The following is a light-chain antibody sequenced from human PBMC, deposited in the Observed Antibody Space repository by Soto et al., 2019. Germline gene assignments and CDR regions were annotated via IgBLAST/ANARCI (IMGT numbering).Light chain of an antibody. J-gene: IGKJ2*01. CDR2: AAS. V-gene: IGKV3-11*01. CDR1: QSVSSY. Sequence: EIVLTQSPATLSLSPGERATLSCRASQSVSSYLAWYRQKPGQAPRLLVYAASNRATGIPARFTGSGSGTDFTLASSGLEPEDFAVYFCQQRSNWPLMYTFGRGTKLEIK. CDR3: QQRSNWPLMYT.